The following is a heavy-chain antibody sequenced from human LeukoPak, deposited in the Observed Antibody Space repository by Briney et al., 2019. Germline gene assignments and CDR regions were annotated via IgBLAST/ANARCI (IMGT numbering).Heavy chain of an antibody. Sequence: GGSLRLSCAASGFTFSDYGMHWVRQAPGKGLEWVAVIWYDGSNKYYADSVKGRCTITRDNSKNTLYLEMNSLRAEDTGVYYCTTDPSVSFLLGIAVAGTGDACDIWGQGTMVTVSS. D-gene: IGHD6-19*01. J-gene: IGHJ3*02. CDR1: GFTFSDYG. V-gene: IGHV3-33*01. CDR2: IWYDGSNK. CDR3: TTDPSVSFLLGIAVAGTGDACDI.